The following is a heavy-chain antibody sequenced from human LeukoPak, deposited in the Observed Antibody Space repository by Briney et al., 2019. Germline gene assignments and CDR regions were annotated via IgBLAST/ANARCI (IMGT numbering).Heavy chain of an antibody. D-gene: IGHD3-3*01. CDR2: ISSSSSTI. CDR3: ARTPYDFWSASYSYYFDY. CDR1: GFTFSSYN. Sequence: GGSLRLSCAASGFTFSSYNMNWVRQAPGKGLQWVSYISSSSSTIYNADSVKGRFTISRDNAKNSLYLQMNSLRAEDTAVYYCARTPYDFWSASYSYYFDYWGQGILVTVSS. J-gene: IGHJ4*02. V-gene: IGHV3-48*01.